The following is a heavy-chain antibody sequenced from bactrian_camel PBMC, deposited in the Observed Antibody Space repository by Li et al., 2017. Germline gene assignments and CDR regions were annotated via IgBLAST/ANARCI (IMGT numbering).Heavy chain of an antibody. D-gene: IGHD1*01. CDR3: AATRASSSTCSRGYVLRQSQTAS. CDR2: IDSDGGA. J-gene: IGHJ4*01. Sequence: VQLVESGGGSVQAGESLRLSCAASGFTRFRSSYCMGWFRQAPGKERGGVANIDSDGGASYADSVRGRFTISQDNAKNAVYLQMNNLKPEDTATYYCAATRASSSTCSRGYVLRQSQTASWGQGTQVTVS. CDR1: GFTRFRSSYC. V-gene: IGHV3S63*01.